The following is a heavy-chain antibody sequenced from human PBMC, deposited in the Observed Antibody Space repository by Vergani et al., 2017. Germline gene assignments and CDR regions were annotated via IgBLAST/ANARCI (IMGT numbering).Heavy chain of an antibody. J-gene: IGHJ5*02. V-gene: IGHV1-46*01. CDR2: INPSGGST. Sequence: VPLVPSGAAVKKPGASVKVSCKASGYTFTSYYMHWVRPAPGQGLEWMGIINPSGGSTSYAQKFQGRVTMTRDTSTSTVYMELRSLRSEDTAVYYCARAPPYYYDSSGYTFDPWGQGTLVTVSS. D-gene: IGHD3-22*01. CDR3: ARAPPYYYDSSGYTFDP. CDR1: GYTFTSYY.